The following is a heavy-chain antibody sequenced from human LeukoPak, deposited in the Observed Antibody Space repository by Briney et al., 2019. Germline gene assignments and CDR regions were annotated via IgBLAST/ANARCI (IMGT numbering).Heavy chain of an antibody. CDR3: ALPPFLIAAPPKV. Sequence: GGSLRLSCAASGFTFSSYSMNWVRQAPGKGLEWVSSISSSSSYIYYADSVKGRFTISRDNAKNSLYLQMNSLRAEDTAVYYCALPPFLIAAPPKVWGQGTLVTVSS. J-gene: IGHJ4*02. CDR2: ISSSSSYI. D-gene: IGHD6-6*01. CDR1: GFTFSSYS. V-gene: IGHV3-21*01.